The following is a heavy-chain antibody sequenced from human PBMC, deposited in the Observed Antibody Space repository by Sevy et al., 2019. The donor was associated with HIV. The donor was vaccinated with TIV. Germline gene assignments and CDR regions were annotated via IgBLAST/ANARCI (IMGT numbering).Heavy chain of an antibody. CDR3: AKDLPTYYDFWSGLKRNYYGMDV. Sequence: GGSLRLSCAASGFTLSSYVMHWVRQAPGKGLEWVAVISDDGSNKYYADSVKGRFTISRDNSKNTLYLQMNSLRAEDTAVYYCAKDLPTYYDFWSGLKRNYYGMDVWGQGATVTVSS. J-gene: IGHJ6*02. D-gene: IGHD3-3*01. V-gene: IGHV3-30*18. CDR2: ISDDGSNK. CDR1: GFTLSSYV.